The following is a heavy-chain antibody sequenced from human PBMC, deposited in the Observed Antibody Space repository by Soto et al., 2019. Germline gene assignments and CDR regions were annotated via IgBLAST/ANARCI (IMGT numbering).Heavy chain of an antibody. V-gene: IGHV3-7*01. Sequence: GGSLRLSCAASGLTLSNYWMNWVRQAPGKGLEWVANINQDGSGKYYVDSVKGRFTISRDNAKNSLYLQMDSLRAEDTALYYCARALTTVASFWGQGTLVTLSS. D-gene: IGHD2-2*01. J-gene: IGHJ4*02. CDR2: INQDGSGK. CDR1: GLTLSNYW. CDR3: ARALTTVASF.